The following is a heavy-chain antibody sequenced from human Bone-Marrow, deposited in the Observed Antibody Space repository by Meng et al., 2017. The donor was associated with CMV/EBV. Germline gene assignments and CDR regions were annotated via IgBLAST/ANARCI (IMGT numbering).Heavy chain of an antibody. V-gene: IGHV5-51*01. CDR1: GYSFTSYW. CDR2: IYPGDSDT. D-gene: IGHD3-10*01. J-gene: IGHJ6*02. CDR3: ARQAGLDYYYYGMDV. Sequence: GGSLRLSCKGSGYSFTSYWIGWVRQMPGKGLEWMGIIYPGDSDTRYSPSCQGQVTISADKSISTAYLQWSSLKASDTAMYYCARQAGLDYYYYGMDVWGQGTTVTVSS.